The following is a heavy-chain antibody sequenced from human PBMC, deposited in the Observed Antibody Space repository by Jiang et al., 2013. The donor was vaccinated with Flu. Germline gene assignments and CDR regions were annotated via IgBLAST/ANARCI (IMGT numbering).Heavy chain of an antibody. CDR3: ARDVQQQLNYYYYGMDV. CDR2: IYHSGST. V-gene: IGHV4-4*02. Sequence: SISSSNWWSWVRQPPGKGLEWIGEIYHSGSTNYNPSLKSRVTISVDKSKNQFSLKLSSVTAADTAVYYCARDVQQQLNYYYYGMDVWGQGTTVTVSS. D-gene: IGHD6-13*01. J-gene: IGHJ6*02. CDR1: SISSSNW.